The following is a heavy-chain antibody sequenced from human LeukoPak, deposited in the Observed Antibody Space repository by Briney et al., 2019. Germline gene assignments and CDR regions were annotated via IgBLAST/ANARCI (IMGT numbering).Heavy chain of an antibody. CDR1: GYSFTGFY. Sequence: ASVKVSCMPSGYSFTGFYIHAVGQAPGQGLEWMGWINPNSGGTNYAQKFQGRVTMTRDTSISTAYMELSRLTSDDTAIYYCARDWFVDSGDDPFPFDYWGQGTLVSVSS. D-gene: IGHD5-12*01. CDR2: INPNSGGT. V-gene: IGHV1-2*02. CDR3: ARDWFVDSGDDPFPFDY. J-gene: IGHJ4*02.